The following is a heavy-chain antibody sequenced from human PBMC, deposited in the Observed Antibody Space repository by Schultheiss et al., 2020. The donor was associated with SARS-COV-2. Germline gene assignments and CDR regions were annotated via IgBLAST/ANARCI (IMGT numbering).Heavy chain of an antibody. CDR2: INPNSGGT. CDR1: GYTFTSYY. CDR3: ARETSSGWLIFDY. D-gene: IGHD6-19*01. Sequence: ASVKVSCKASGYTFTSYYMHWVRQAPGQGLEWMGWINPNSGGTNYAQKFQGRVTMIRDTSISTAYMELSRLRSDDTAVYYCARETSSGWLIFDYWGQGTLVTVSS. J-gene: IGHJ4*02. V-gene: IGHV1-2*02.